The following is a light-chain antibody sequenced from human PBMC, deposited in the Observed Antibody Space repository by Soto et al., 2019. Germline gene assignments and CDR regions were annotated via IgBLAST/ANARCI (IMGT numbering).Light chain of an antibody. CDR2: DDS. V-gene: IGLV3-21*02. Sequence: SYVLTQTPAVSVAPGQPASITCGGNNIGTKSVHWYQQKPGQAPILVGYDDSDRPSGIPGRFSGSNSGNTATLTISRVEAGDEGANYGQVWDGSNDHVVFGGGTKLTVL. CDR1: NIGTKS. CDR3: QVWDGSNDHVV. J-gene: IGLJ2*01.